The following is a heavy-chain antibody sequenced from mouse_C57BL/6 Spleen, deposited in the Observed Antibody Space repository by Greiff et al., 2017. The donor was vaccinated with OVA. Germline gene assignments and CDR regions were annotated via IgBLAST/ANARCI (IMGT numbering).Heavy chain of an antibody. D-gene: IGHD4-1*01. Sequence: QLQQPGAELVMPGASVKLSCKASGYTFTSYWMHWVKQRPGQGLEWIGEIDPSDSYTNYNQKFKGKSTLTVDKSSSTAYMQLSSLTSEDSAVYYCARATGTAWFAYWGQGTLVTVSA. V-gene: IGHV1-69*01. J-gene: IGHJ3*01. CDR1: GYTFTSYW. CDR2: IDPSDSYT. CDR3: ARATGTAWFAY.